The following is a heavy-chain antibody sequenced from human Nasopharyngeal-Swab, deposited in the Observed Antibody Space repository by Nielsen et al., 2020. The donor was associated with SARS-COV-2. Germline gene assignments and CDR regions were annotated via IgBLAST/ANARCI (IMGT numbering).Heavy chain of an antibody. V-gene: IGHV1-8*01. J-gene: IGHJ4*02. Sequence: ASVKSTCNVSGYTFTSYDINWVLQAIGQGLEWMRWMNPNSGNTGYAQKFQGRVTMTRNTYIFTAYMELSSLRSEDTAVYYCARGLRRGADYWGQGTLVTVSS. CDR3: ARGLRRGADY. CDR1: GYTFTSYD. CDR2: MNPNSGNT.